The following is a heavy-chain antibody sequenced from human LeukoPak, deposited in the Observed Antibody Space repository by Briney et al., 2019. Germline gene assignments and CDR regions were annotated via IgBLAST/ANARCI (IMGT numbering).Heavy chain of an antibody. CDR2: INWNGGST. Sequence: GGSLRLSCAASGFTVDDYGMSWVRQGPGKGLEWVSGINWNGGSTGYADSVKGRFTISRDNAKNSLYLQMNSLRAEDTAVYYCAKAQLPIVVVPAAMFDYWGQGTLVTVSS. V-gene: IGHV3-20*04. CDR3: AKAQLPIVVVPAAMFDY. CDR1: GFTVDDYG. J-gene: IGHJ4*02. D-gene: IGHD2-2*01.